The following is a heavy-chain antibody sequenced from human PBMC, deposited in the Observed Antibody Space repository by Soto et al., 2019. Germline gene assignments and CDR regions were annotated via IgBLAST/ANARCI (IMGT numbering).Heavy chain of an antibody. V-gene: IGHV1-69*04. CDR1: GGTFSSYT. CDR3: ARDLGRHSGYVAAFDI. CDR2: IIPILGIA. D-gene: IGHD5-12*01. J-gene: IGHJ3*02. Sequence: SVKVSCKASGGTFSSYTISWVRQAPGQGLEWMGRIIPILGIANYAQKFQGRVTITADKSTSTAYMELSSLRSEDTALYYCARDLGRHSGYVAAFDIWGQGTMVTVSS.